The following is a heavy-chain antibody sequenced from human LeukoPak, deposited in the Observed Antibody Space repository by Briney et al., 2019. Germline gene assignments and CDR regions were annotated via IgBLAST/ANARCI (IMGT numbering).Heavy chain of an antibody. V-gene: IGHV4-34*01. J-gene: IGHJ3*02. D-gene: IGHD4-17*01. Sequence: SETLSLTCAVYGGSFSGYYWSWIRQPPGKGLEWIGEINHSGSTNYNPSLKSRVTISVDTSKNQIPLKLSSVTAADTAVDYCAREEGYGDYHDAFDIWGQGTMVTVSS. CDR3: AREEGYGDYHDAFDI. CDR1: GGSFSGYY. CDR2: INHSGST.